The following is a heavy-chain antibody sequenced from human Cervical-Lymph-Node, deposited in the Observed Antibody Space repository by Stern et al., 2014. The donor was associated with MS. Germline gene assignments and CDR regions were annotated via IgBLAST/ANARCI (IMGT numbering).Heavy chain of an antibody. Sequence: VQLVESGGGVVQPGRSLRLSCAASGFTFSSYGMHWVRPAPGKGLEWVAVIWYDGSNKYYADSVKGRVTISRDNSKNTLYLQMNSLRAEDTAVYYCARTYSGSYYSYYYGMDVWGQGTTVTVSS. CDR3: ARTYSGSYYSYYYGMDV. D-gene: IGHD1-26*01. V-gene: IGHV3-33*01. CDR1: GFTFSSYG. CDR2: IWYDGSNK. J-gene: IGHJ6*02.